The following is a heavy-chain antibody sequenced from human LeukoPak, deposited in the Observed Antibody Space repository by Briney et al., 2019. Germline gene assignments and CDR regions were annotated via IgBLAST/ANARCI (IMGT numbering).Heavy chain of an antibody. CDR3: AREASGYYRDF. Sequence: GGSLRLSCAASGFTFSAHGMHWVRQAPGKGLEWVAVIWYDGSKQEYAESVKGRFTISRDDSKNTLYLQMNSLRAEGTAVYYCAREASGYYRDFWGQGTLVTVSS. CDR2: IWYDGSKQ. V-gene: IGHV3-33*01. D-gene: IGHD3-3*01. J-gene: IGHJ4*02. CDR1: GFTFSAHG.